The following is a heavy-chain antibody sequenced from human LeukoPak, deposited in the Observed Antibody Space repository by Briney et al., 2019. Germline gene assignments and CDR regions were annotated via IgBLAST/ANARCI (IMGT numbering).Heavy chain of an antibody. CDR2: INPNSGGT. D-gene: IGHD3-22*01. CDR3: ARDEGHYYDSSCYSEGDY. J-gene: IGHJ4*02. V-gene: IGHV1-2*02. CDR1: GYTFTGSY. Sequence: ASVKVSCKASGYTFTGSYMHWVRQAPGQGLEWMGWINPNSGGTNYAQKFQGRVTMTRTTSISTAYIELTRRRPDDTAEYYCARDEGHYYDSSCYSEGDYWGQGTLVTVSS.